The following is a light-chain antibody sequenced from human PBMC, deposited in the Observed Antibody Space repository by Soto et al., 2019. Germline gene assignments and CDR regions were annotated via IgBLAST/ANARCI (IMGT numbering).Light chain of an antibody. V-gene: IGKV1-39*01. CDR2: AAS. J-gene: IGKJ1*01. CDR1: QSISSY. CDR3: QQSYSTPRT. Sequence: DIRMTQSPSSLSASVGDRVTITCRASQSISSYLNWYQQKPGKAPKLLIYAASSLQSGVPSRFSGSGSGTDSTLTISSLQPEDFATYYCQQSYSTPRTFGQGTKVDIK.